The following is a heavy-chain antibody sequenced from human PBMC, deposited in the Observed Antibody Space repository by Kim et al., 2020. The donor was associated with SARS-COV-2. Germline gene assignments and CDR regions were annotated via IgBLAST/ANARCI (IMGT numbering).Heavy chain of an antibody. J-gene: IGHJ4*02. CDR1: GDSVSSNSAA. Sequence: SQTLSLTCAISGDSVSSNSAAWNWIRQSPTGGLEWLGRAYYRTKWYIEYAPSVKGRVTINPDTAKNQFSLQMNSVSPDDTAIYYCAGGHNSGGLHDFWGQGTLVSVS. D-gene: IGHD6-25*01. CDR3: AGGHNSGGLHDF. CDR2: AYYRTKWYI. V-gene: IGHV6-1*01.